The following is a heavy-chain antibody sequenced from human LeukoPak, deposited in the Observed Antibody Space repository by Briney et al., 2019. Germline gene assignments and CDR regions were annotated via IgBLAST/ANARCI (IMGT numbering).Heavy chain of an antibody. CDR1: GYTFTGYY. D-gene: IGHD6-13*01. V-gene: IGHV1-18*04. CDR2: ISAYNGNT. J-gene: IGHJ6*02. CDR3: ARVGQQLIYYYYGMDV. Sequence: ASVKVSCKASGYTFTGYYMHWVRQAPGQGLEWMGWISAYNGNTNYAQKLQGRVTMTTDTSTSTAYMELRSLRSDDTAVYYCARVGQQLIYYYYGMDVWGQGTTVTVSS.